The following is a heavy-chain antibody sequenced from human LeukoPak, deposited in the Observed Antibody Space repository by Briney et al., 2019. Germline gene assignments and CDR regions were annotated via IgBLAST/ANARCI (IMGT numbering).Heavy chain of an antibody. CDR3: ERTLGGYYDSSGHFDY. CDR1: GCTFSSYA. J-gene: IGHJ4*02. V-gene: IGHV1-69*05. CDR2: IIPIFGTA. D-gene: IGHD3-22*01. Sequence: SVKVSCKASGCTFSSYAISWVRQAPGQGLEWMGRIIPIFGTANYAQKFQGRVTITTDESTSKAYMELSSLRSEDTAVYYCERTLGGYYDSSGHFDYWGQGTLVTVSS.